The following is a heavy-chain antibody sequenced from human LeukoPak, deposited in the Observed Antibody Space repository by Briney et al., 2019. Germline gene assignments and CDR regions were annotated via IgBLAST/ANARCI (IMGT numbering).Heavy chain of an antibody. CDR3: ARRVAGIAARPRSYYYYYMDV. V-gene: IGHV1-2*02. J-gene: IGHJ6*03. Sequence: ASVKVSCKASGYTFTGYYMHWVRQAPGQGLEWMGWINPNSGGTNYAQKFQGRVTMTRDTSISTAYMELSRLRSDDTAVYYCARRVAGIAARPRSYYYYYMDVWGKGTTVTVSS. CDR1: GYTFTGYY. CDR2: INPNSGGT. D-gene: IGHD6-6*01.